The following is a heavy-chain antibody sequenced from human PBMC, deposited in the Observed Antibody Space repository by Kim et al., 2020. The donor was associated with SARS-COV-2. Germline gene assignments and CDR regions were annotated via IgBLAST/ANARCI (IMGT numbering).Heavy chain of an antibody. J-gene: IGHJ4*02. V-gene: IGHV3-23*01. CDR3: AKVAYSSGQPHYYFDY. Sequence: GGSLRRSCAASGFTFSSYAMSWVRQAPGKGLEWVSAISGSGGSTYYADSVKGRFTISRDNSKNTLYLQMNSLRAEDTAVYYCAKVAYSSGQPHYYFDYWGQGALVTVSS. D-gene: IGHD6-19*01. CDR2: ISGSGGST. CDR1: GFTFSSYA.